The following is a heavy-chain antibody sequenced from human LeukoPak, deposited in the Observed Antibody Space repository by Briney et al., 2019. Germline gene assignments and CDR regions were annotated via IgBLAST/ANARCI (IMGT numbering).Heavy chain of an antibody. Sequence: PGGSLRLSCAASGFTFSSYAMTWVRQAPGKGLEWVSVIYSGGSAYYADSVKGRFTISRDNFKNTLHLQMNSLRAEDTAVYYCARDRGSSSGWYAFDYWGQGTLVTVSS. D-gene: IGHD6-19*01. CDR3: ARDRGSSSGWYAFDY. V-gene: IGHV3-23*03. J-gene: IGHJ4*02. CDR2: IYSGGSA. CDR1: GFTFSSYA.